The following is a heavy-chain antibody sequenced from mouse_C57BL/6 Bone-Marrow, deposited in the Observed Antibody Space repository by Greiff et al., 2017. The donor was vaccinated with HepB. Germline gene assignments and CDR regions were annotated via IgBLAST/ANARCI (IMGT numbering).Heavy chain of an antibody. Sequence: QVQLQQPGAELVRPGTSVKLSCKASGYTFTSYWMHWVKQRPGQGLEWIGVIDPSDSYTNYNQKFKGKATLTVDTSSSTAYMQLSSLTSEDAAVYYCARYLDYWGQGTSVTVSS. CDR1: GYTFTSYW. J-gene: IGHJ4*01. CDR3: ARYLDY. CDR2: IDPSDSYT. V-gene: IGHV1-59*01.